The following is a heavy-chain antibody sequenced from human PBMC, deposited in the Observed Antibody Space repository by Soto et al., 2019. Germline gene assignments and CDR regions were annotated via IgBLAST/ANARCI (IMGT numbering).Heavy chain of an antibody. CDR1: GCTIRNHG. J-gene: IGHJ6*02. CDR3: AKEKTIAVAGPNYYYYYGMDV. D-gene: IGHD6-19*01. V-gene: IGHV3-9*01. CDR2: ISWNSGSI. Sequence: GRPHIVSWTAAGCTIRNHGRRWVRKKTGKGLEWVSGISWNSGSIGYADSVKGRFTISRDNAKNSLYLQMNSLRAEDTALYYCAKEKTIAVAGPNYYYYYGMDVWGQGTTVTVSS.